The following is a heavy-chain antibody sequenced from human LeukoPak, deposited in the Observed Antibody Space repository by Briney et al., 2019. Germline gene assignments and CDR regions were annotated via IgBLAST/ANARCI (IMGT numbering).Heavy chain of an antibody. Sequence: SETLSLTCTVSGGSISPYYWSWIRQPPGKGLKWIGYIYYSGSTNYNPSLKSRVTISVDTSKNQFSLKLSSVTAADTAVYYCVAENIVRGVSDYWGQGTLVTVSS. J-gene: IGHJ4*02. CDR3: VAENIVRGVSDY. CDR1: GGSISPYY. V-gene: IGHV4-59*08. D-gene: IGHD3-10*01. CDR2: IYYSGST.